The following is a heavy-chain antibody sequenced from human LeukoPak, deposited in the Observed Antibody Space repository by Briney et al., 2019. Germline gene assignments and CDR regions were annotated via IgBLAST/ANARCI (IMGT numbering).Heavy chain of an antibody. V-gene: IGHV4-59*01. D-gene: IGHD2-2*02. CDR1: GGSISSYY. J-gene: IGHJ4*02. Sequence: ASETLSLTCTVSGGSISSYYWSWFRQPPGKGLEWIGYIYYSGSTNYNPSLKSRVTISVDTSKNQFSLKLSSVTAADTAVYYCARESTVVPAAIDYWGQGTLVTVSS. CDR3: ARESTVVPAAIDY. CDR2: IYYSGST.